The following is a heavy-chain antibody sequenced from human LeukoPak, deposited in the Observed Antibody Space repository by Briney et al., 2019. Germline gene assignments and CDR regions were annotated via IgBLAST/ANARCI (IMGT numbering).Heavy chain of an antibody. Sequence: PGGSLRLSCAASGFTFSSYWMHWVRQAPGKGLMWVSRINTDGSTTTYADSVKGRFTISRDNAKNTLYLQMNSLRAEDTAVYYYAAQLLYRFDPWGQGTLVTVSS. CDR2: INTDGSTT. V-gene: IGHV3-74*01. J-gene: IGHJ5*02. CDR1: GFTFSSYW. D-gene: IGHD1-1*01. CDR3: AAQLLYRFDP.